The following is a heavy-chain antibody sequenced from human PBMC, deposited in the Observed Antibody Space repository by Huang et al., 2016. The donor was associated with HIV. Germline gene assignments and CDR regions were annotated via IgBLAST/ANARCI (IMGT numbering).Heavy chain of an antibody. V-gene: IGHV3-30-3*01. CDR3: ARDSDGGYRSDAFDI. J-gene: IGHJ3*02. D-gene: IGHD4-17*01. CDR2: ISFDGTNT. CDR1: GFTFNSYA. Sequence: QVQLVESGGGVVQPGRSLRLSCAAAGFTFNSYAMHWVRQAPGKGLEWVAIISFDGTNTYYADSVKGRFTISRDNSKNTVYLQMDSLRPEDAAVYYCARDSDGGYRSDAFDIWGLGTRVTISS.